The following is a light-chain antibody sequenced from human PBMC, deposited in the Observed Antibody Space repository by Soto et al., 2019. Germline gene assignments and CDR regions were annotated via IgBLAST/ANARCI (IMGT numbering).Light chain of an antibody. Sequence: QSVLTQPPSASGSPGQSVTISCTGTSSDVGGYDYVSWYQQHPGKAPKLMIYEVTKRPSGVPDHFSGSKSGVTAALTVSGLQAEDEADYYCFTYAGSDNYVFGTGTKLTVL. J-gene: IGLJ1*01. CDR3: FTYAGSDNYV. CDR1: SSDVGGYDY. V-gene: IGLV2-8*01. CDR2: EVT.